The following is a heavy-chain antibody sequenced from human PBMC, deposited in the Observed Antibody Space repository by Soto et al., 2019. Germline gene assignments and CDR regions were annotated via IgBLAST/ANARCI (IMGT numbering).Heavy chain of an antibody. CDR3: TKEPLEIVTRGGSFYS. J-gene: IGHJ5*02. V-gene: IGHV3-30*18. CDR2: ISYDGSNE. D-gene: IGHD3-10*01. Sequence: QVQLVESGGGVVQPGSSLRLSCAASGFTFRSYGMHWVRQPPGKGLEWVAVISYDGSNEYYADTVKGRFTISRDNSKNTLYLQLNSLRAEDSAVYYCTKEPLEIVTRGGSFYSWGQGTLVTVSS. CDR1: GFTFRSYG.